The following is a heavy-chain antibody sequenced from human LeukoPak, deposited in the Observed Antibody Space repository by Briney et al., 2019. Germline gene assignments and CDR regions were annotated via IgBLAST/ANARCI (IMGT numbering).Heavy chain of an antibody. D-gene: IGHD2-2*01. Sequence: ASVKVSCKASLYTFTSYYMHWVRQAPGQGLEWMGIINPSGGSTSYAQKFQGRVTITTDEPTSTDYMELSSLRSEDTAVYYCARALVVPAATPLSPLSDAFDIWGQGTMVTVSS. CDR2: INPSGGST. V-gene: IGHV1-46*01. CDR3: ARALVVPAATPLSPLSDAFDI. CDR1: LYTFTSYY. J-gene: IGHJ3*02.